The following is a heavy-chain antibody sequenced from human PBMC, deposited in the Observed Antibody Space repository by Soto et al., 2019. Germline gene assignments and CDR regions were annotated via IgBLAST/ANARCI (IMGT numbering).Heavy chain of an antibody. V-gene: IGHV3-33*01. CDR2: IWYDGSNK. J-gene: IGHJ4*02. CDR3: ASGMVRGVIFDY. CDR1: GFTFSSYG. D-gene: IGHD3-10*01. Sequence: WRSLRLSCAASGFTFSSYGMHWVRQAPGKGLEWVAVIWYDGSNKYYADSVKGRFTISRDNSKNTLYLQMNSLRAEDTAVYYCASGMVRGVIFDYWGQGTLVTVSS.